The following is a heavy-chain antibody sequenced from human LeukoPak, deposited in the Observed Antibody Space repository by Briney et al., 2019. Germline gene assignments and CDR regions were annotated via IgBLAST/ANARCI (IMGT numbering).Heavy chain of an antibody. V-gene: IGHV1-69*13. D-gene: IGHD2-21*02. CDR3: ARAYMTATRHFDS. CDR1: GGILSNYA. CDR2: IIPIFGTP. Sequence: SVKVSCKASGGILSNYAISWVRQAPGQGLEWMGGIIPIFGTPHYAQKFQDRVTITADASTSTAYMELSSLRSEDTAVYYCARAYMTATRHFDSWGQGTLVTVSS. J-gene: IGHJ4*02.